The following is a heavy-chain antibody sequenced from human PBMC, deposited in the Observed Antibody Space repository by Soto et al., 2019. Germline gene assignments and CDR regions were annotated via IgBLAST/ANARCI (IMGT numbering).Heavy chain of an antibody. CDR3: ARDGAGYYGSRSHSFSSYYGMDV. Sequence: HPGGSLRLSCAASGFTFSSYWMSWVRQAPGKGLEWVANIKQDGSEKYYVDSVKGRFTISRDNAKNSLYLQMNSLRAEDTAVYYCARDGAGYYGSRSHSFSSYYGMDVWGQGTTVTVSS. J-gene: IGHJ6*02. V-gene: IGHV3-7*01. CDR1: GFTFSSYW. D-gene: IGHD3-10*01. CDR2: IKQDGSEK.